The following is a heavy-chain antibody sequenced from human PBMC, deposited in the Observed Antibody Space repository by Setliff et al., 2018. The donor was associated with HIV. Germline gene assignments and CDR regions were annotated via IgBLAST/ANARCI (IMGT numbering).Heavy chain of an antibody. CDR2: VHYTGNT. CDR3: AREADGIDF. CDR1: GGSITSSTYY. J-gene: IGHJ4*02. D-gene: IGHD2-15*01. V-gene: IGHV4-39*02. Sequence: PSETLSLTCTVSGGSITSSTYYWGWIRQPLGKGLEWIGTVHYTGNTYHNPSLKSRVTISVEVSKNQISLKLTAVTAADSAVYYCAREADGIDFWGQGTLVTVSS.